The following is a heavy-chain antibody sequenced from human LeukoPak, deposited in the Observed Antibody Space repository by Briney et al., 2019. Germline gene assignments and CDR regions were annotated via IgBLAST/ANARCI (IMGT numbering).Heavy chain of an antibody. Sequence: SETLSLTCAVYGGSFSGYYWSWIRQPPGKGLEWIGEINHSGSTNYNPSLKSRVTIPVDTSKNQFSLKLSSVTAADTAVYYCARGITWVSSSRDVYYYYGMDVWGQGTTVTVSS. CDR2: INHSGST. J-gene: IGHJ6*02. D-gene: IGHD6-13*01. CDR1: GGSFSGYY. V-gene: IGHV4-34*01. CDR3: ARGITWVSSSRDVYYYYGMDV.